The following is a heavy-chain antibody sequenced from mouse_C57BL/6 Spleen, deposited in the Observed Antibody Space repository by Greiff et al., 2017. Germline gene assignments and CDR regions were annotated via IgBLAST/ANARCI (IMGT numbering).Heavy chain of an antibody. CDR3: ARGDGRYAMDY. V-gene: IGHV5-4*01. J-gene: IGHJ4*01. CDR2: ISDGGSYT. D-gene: IGHD2-3*01. Sequence: EVQLVESGGGLVKPGGSLKLSCAASGFTFSSYAMSWVRQTPEKRLEWVATISDGGSYTYYPDNVKGRFTISRDNAKNNLYLQMSHLKSEDTALYYCARGDGRYAMDYWGQGTSLTVSS. CDR1: GFTFSSYA.